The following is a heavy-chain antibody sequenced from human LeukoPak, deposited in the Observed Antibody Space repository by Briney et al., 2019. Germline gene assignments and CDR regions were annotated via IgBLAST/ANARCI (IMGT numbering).Heavy chain of an antibody. Sequence: SETLSLTCTVSGGSISSYYWSWIRQPPGKGLEWIGYIYSSGSTNYNPSLKSRVTISVDTSKNQFSLKLSSVTAADTAVYYCARTYLGYCSRTTCYRHFDHWGQRTLVTVSS. CDR3: ARTYLGYCSRTTCYRHFDH. CDR1: GGSISSYY. CDR2: IYSSGST. V-gene: IGHV4-59*01. J-gene: IGHJ4*02. D-gene: IGHD2-2*02.